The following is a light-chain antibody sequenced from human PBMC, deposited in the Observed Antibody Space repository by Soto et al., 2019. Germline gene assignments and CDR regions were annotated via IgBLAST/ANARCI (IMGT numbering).Light chain of an antibody. J-gene: IGKJ4*01. CDR1: QSVNYN. Sequence: EIVMAQSPDTLSVSPGERATLSCRASQSVNYNLAWYQQKPGHAPRLLIYITSTRATGIPARFSGSGSGTEFTLTISSLQSEDFAVYYCQQRSNWPLTFGGGTKVDIK. CDR2: ITS. V-gene: IGKV3-15*01. CDR3: QQRSNWPLT.